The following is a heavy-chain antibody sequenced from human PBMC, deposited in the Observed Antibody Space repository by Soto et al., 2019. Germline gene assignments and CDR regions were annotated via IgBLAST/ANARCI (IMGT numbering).Heavy chain of an antibody. CDR1: GFTFSSYS. J-gene: IGHJ4*02. V-gene: IGHV3-21*01. D-gene: IGHD3-3*01. CDR3: ARDQYDFWEGYFDY. Sequence: GGSLRLSCAASGFTFSSYSMNWVRQAPGKGLEWVSSISSSSSYIYYADSVKGRFTISRDNAKNSLYLQMNSLRAEDTAVYYCARDQYDFWEGYFDYWGQGTLVTVSS. CDR2: ISSSSSYI.